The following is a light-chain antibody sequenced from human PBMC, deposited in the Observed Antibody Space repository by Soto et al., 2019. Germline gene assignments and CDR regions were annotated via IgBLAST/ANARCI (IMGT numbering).Light chain of an antibody. CDR1: QDIAGY. CDR2: GES. Sequence: DIQVTQSPSSVSASVGDSVTITCRASQDIAGYLAWYQHKPGRAPELLIHGESRLQSGVPARFSGSGSGTEFTLTISSLQPDDFATYYCQQYNSYRTVGPGTQVDIK. V-gene: IGKV1D-16*01. J-gene: IGKJ1*01. CDR3: QQYNSYRT.